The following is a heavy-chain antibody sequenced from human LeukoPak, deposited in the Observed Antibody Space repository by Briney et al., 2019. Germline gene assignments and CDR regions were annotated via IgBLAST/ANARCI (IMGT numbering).Heavy chain of an antibody. Sequence: SVTVSCKASGGTFSSYAISWVRQAPGQGLEWMGGIIPIFGTAIYAQKFQGRVTITADESTSTAYMELSSLRSEDTAVYYCARSQTPYYYGSGSHYYYGMDVWGQGTTVTVSS. CDR1: GGTFSSYA. CDR3: ARSQTPYYYGSGSHYYYGMDV. D-gene: IGHD3-10*01. V-gene: IGHV1-69*13. J-gene: IGHJ6*02. CDR2: IIPIFGTA.